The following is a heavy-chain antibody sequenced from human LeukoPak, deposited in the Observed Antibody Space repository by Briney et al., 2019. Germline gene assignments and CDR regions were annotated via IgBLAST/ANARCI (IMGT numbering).Heavy chain of an antibody. J-gene: IGHJ4*02. CDR3: ATVPGDSDY. Sequence: LEWMGGFDPEDGETIYAQKFQGRVTMTEDTSTDTAYMGLSSLRSEDTAVYYCATVPGDSDYWGQGTLVTVSS. V-gene: IGHV1-24*01. CDR2: FDPEDGET. D-gene: IGHD2-21*02.